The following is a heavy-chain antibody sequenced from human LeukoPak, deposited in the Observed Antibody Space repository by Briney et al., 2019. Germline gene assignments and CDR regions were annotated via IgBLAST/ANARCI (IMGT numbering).Heavy chain of an antibody. Sequence: GGSLRLSCAASGFTFSSYAMSWVRRAPGKGLEWVSAISGSGGSTYYADSVKGRFTISRDNSKNTLYLQMNSLRAEDSAVYYCATVVPGTNYFDHWGQGTLVTVSS. CDR1: GFTFSSYA. CDR2: ISGSGGST. J-gene: IGHJ4*02. V-gene: IGHV3-23*01. CDR3: ATVVPGTNYFDH. D-gene: IGHD2-2*01.